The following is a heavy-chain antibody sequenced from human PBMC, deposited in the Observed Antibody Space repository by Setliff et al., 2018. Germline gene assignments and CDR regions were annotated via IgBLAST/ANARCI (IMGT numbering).Heavy chain of an antibody. D-gene: IGHD3-22*01. V-gene: IGHV4-39*07. CDR3: ARAPRYFDSTGSYFDG. Sequence: SETLSLTCTVSGGSISSSSYYWGWIRQPPGKGLEWIGSIYYSGGTYYNPSLKSRVTMSIDKSKNEFSLKMSSVTAADTAVYYCARAPRYFDSTGSYFDGWGQGTLVTVSS. J-gene: IGHJ4*02. CDR1: GGSISSSSYY. CDR2: IYYSGGT.